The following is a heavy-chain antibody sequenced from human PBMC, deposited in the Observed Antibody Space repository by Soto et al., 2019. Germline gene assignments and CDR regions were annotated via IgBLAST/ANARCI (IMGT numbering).Heavy chain of an antibody. V-gene: IGHV1-3*01. J-gene: IGHJ5*02. CDR1: GYTFTSYA. CDR3: ARGRRSGTTSVNWFDP. Sequence: GASVKVSCKASGYTFTSYAMHWVRQAPGQRLEWMGWINAGNGNTKYSQKFQGRVTITRDTSASTAYMELSSLRSEDTAVYYCARGRRSGTTSVNWFDPWGQGTLVTVSS. D-gene: IGHD1-7*01. CDR2: INAGNGNT.